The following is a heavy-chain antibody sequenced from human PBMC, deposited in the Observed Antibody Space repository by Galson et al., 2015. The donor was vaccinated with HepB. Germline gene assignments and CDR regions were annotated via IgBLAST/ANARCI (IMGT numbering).Heavy chain of an antibody. J-gene: IGHJ4*02. Sequence: SLRLSCAASGFTVSSNYMSWVRQAPGKGLEWVANIKEDGSETHYVDSMKGRFIISRDNAKKSLYLQMNSLRAEDTAIYYCARERDPTSSGSLLNYWGQGTLVTVSS. V-gene: IGHV3-7*03. CDR3: ARERDPTSSGSLLNY. D-gene: IGHD6-6*01. CDR1: GFTVSSNY. CDR2: IKEDGSET.